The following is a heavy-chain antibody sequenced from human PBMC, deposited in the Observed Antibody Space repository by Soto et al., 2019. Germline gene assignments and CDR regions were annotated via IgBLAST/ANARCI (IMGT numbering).Heavy chain of an antibody. Sequence: GGSLRLSCAAYGFSFRDYSMNWVRQAPGKGLEWVAFIDLSGTTTYYRDSVTGRFTIFKDKSMNTVYLQMDRLTVEDAAVYYCTKDRVPDGIYSFDYWGQGALVTVSS. CDR2: IDLSGTTT. CDR3: TKDRVPDGIYSFDY. CDR1: GFSFRDYS. J-gene: IGHJ4*02. V-gene: IGHV3-23*03. D-gene: IGHD2-15*01.